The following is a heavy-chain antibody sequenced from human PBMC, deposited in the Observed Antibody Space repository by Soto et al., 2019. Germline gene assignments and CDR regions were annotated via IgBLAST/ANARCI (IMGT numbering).Heavy chain of an antibody. D-gene: IGHD2-2*02. CDR2: ISSSGSTI. CDR3: ARDLGYCSSTSCYIFHYYMDV. Sequence: PGGSLRLSCAASGFTFSDYYMSWIRQAPGKGLEWVSYISSSGSTIYYADSVKGRFTISRDNAKNSLYLQMNSLRAEDTAVYYCARDLGYCSSTSCYIFHYYMDVWGKGTTVTVSS. V-gene: IGHV3-11*01. J-gene: IGHJ6*03. CDR1: GFTFSDYY.